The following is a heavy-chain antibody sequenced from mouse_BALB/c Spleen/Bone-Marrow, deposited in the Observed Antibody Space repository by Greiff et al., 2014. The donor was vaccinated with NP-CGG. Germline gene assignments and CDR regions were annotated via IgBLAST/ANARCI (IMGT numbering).Heavy chain of an antibody. CDR1: GYSITSDYA. Sequence: VQLQQSGPGLVKPSQSLFLTCIVTGYSITSDYAWNWIRQFPGNKLEWMGYISYSGSTSYNPSLKSRISITRDTSKNQFFLQLNSVTTEDTATYYCARGGYDDAVDYWGQGTSVTVSS. CDR2: ISYSGST. D-gene: IGHD2-14*01. CDR3: ARGGYDDAVDY. V-gene: IGHV3-2*02. J-gene: IGHJ4*01.